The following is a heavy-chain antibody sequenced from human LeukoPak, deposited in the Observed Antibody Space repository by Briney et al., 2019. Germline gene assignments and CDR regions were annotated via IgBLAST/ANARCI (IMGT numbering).Heavy chain of an antibody. CDR3: ARGVTVTTKPPNSYYFDY. Sequence: SETLSLTCAVYGGSFSGYYWSWIRQPPGKGREWLGEINHSGSTNYNPSLKSRVTISVDTSKNQFSLKLSSVTAADTAVYYCARGVTVTTKPPNSYYFDYWGQGTLVTVSS. D-gene: IGHD4-17*01. V-gene: IGHV4-34*01. J-gene: IGHJ4*02. CDR1: GGSFSGYY. CDR2: INHSGST.